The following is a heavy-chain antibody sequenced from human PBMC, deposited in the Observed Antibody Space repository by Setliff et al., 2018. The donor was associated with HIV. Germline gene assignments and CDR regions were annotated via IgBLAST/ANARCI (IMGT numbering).Heavy chain of an antibody. J-gene: IGHJ5*02. V-gene: IGHV1-18*01. CDR1: GYTFTSYG. CDR3: ARWSCGRATCYDSPYNWFDP. Sequence: ASVKVSCKASGYTFTSYGIGWVRQAPGQGLEWMGWISPYNGHTNYAQELQGRVTMTTDTSTSTTYMELTSLRSDDTAVYYCARWSCGRATCYDSPYNWFDPWGQGTLVTAPQ. D-gene: IGHD2-2*01. CDR2: ISPYNGHT.